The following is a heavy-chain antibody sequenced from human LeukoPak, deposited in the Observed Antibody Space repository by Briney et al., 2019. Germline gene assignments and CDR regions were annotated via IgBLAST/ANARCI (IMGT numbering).Heavy chain of an antibody. CDR1: GGSISSSSYY. D-gene: IGHD5-12*01. CDR3: ARADVSGYYFFDY. V-gene: IGHV4-39*01. CDR2: IYYSGST. J-gene: IGHJ4*02. Sequence: PSETLSLTCTVSGGSISSSSYYWGWIRQPPGKGLEWIGSIYYSGSTYYNPSLKSRVTISVDTSKNQFSLKLNSVTAADTAVYYCARADVSGYYFFDYWGQGTLVTVSS.